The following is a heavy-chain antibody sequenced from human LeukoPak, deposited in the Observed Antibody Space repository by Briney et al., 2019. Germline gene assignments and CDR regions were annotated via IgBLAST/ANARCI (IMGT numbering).Heavy chain of an antibody. D-gene: IGHD6-19*01. Sequence: SVNVSCKASGGTFSSYAISWVRQAPGQGLEWMGGIIPIFGTANYAQKFQGRVTITADESTSTAYMELSSLRSEDTAVYYCARDGIAVAGTVKVFDYWGQGTLVTVSS. CDR2: IIPIFGTA. V-gene: IGHV1-69*01. CDR1: GGTFSSYA. J-gene: IGHJ4*02. CDR3: ARDGIAVAGTVKVFDY.